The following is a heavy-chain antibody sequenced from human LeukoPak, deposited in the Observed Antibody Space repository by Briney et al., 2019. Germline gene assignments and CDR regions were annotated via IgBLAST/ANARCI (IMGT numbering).Heavy chain of an antibody. CDR3: ARGTIVLMVYAVHNWFDP. CDR1: GYTFTGYY. Sequence: GASVKVSCKASGYTFTGYYMHWVRQAPGQGLEWVGWINPNSGGTNYAQKFQGRVTMTRDTSISTAYMELSRLRSDDTAVYYCARGTIVLMVYAVHNWFDPWGQGTLVTVSS. V-gene: IGHV1-2*02. D-gene: IGHD2-8*01. CDR2: INPNSGGT. J-gene: IGHJ5*02.